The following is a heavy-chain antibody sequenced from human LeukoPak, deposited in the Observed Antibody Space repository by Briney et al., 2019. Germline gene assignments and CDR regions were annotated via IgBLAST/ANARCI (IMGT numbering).Heavy chain of an antibody. CDR3: ATVARADYYYYMDV. CDR1: GYTLTELS. J-gene: IGHJ6*03. Sequence: ASVKVSCKVSGYTLTELSMHWVRQAPGKGLEWMGGFDPEDGETIYAQKFQGGVTMTEDTSTDTAYMELSSLRSEDTAVYYCATVARADYYYYMDVWGKGTTATVSS. V-gene: IGHV1-24*01. CDR2: FDPEDGET. D-gene: IGHD6-19*01.